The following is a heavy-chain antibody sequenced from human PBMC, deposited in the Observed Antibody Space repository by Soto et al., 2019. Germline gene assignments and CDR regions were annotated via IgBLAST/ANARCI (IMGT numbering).Heavy chain of an antibody. V-gene: IGHV3-30*18. CDR1: GFTFSYYG. J-gene: IGHJ4*02. CDR3: AKDTKYNWKDVFDY. Sequence: PGGSLRLSCAASGFTFSYYGMHQVRQAPGKGLEWVARITYDGTNKYYADSVKGCFTISRDNSRNTLVLQMLSLRAEDTAVYYCAKDTKYNWKDVFDYWGQGTQVTVSS. CDR2: ITYDGTNK. D-gene: IGHD1-1*01.